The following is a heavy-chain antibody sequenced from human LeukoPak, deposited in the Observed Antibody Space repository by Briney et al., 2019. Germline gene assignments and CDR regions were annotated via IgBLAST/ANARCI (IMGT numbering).Heavy chain of an antibody. CDR1: GFTFSSYS. D-gene: IGHD1-26*01. CDR3: VRDLPPWELLTEFDY. CDR2: ISSSSSYI. V-gene: IGHV3-21*01. J-gene: IGHJ4*02. Sequence: KAGGSLRLSCAASGFTFSSYSMNWVRQAPGKGLEWVSSISSSSSYIYYADSVKGRFTISRDNAKNSLYLQMNSLRAEDTAVYYCVRDLPPWELLTEFDYWGQGTLATVSS.